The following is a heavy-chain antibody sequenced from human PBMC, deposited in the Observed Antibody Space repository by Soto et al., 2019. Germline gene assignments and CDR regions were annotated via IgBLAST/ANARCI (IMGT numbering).Heavy chain of an antibody. V-gene: IGHV3-23*01. D-gene: IGHD6-13*01. CDR2: ISGSGGST. Sequence: GGSLRLSCAASGFTFSSYAMSWVRQAPGKGLEWVSAISGSGGSTYYADSVKGRFTISRDNSKNTRYLQMNSLRAEDTAVYYCAKSPSFGWQQLQYYYYYYMDVWGKGTTVTVSS. CDR1: GFTFSSYA. J-gene: IGHJ6*03. CDR3: AKSPSFGWQQLQYYYYYYMDV.